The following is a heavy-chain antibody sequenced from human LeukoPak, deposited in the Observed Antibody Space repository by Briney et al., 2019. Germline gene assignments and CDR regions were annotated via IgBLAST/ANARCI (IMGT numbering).Heavy chain of an antibody. D-gene: IGHD3-10*01. V-gene: IGHV4-30-4*08. Sequence: SETLSLTCTVSGGSISSGDYYWSWIRQPPGKGLEWIGYIYYSGNTYYNPSLKSRVTISVDTSKNQFSLKLSSVTAADTAVYYCARDNRMVRGVIWGQGTLVTVSS. J-gene: IGHJ4*02. CDR1: GGSISSGDYY. CDR2: IYYSGNT. CDR3: ARDNRMVRGVI.